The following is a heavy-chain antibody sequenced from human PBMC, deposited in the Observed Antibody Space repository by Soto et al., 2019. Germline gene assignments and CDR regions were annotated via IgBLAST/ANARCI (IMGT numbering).Heavy chain of an antibody. D-gene: IGHD6-13*01. J-gene: IGHJ5*02. CDR2: ISSNSAYI. Sequence: GGSLRLSCAASGFTFRSFTMNWVRQAPGKGLEWVPTISSNSAYIYYTDALRGRFTISRDNAKNSLHLQMNSLRAEDTAVYYCTRDASRDSSARGWFDPWGPGALVTFSS. V-gene: IGHV3-21*01. CDR3: TRDASRDSSARGWFDP. CDR1: GFTFRSFT.